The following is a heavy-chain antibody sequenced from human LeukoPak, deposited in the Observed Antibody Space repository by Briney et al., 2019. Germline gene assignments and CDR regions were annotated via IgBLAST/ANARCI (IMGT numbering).Heavy chain of an antibody. CDR3: ARRAYDSSGYYPGYFDY. Sequence: GASVKVSCKASGYTFTSYYMHWVRQAPGQGLEWMGIINPSGGSTGYAQKFQGRVTMTRDTSTSTVYMELSSLRSEDTAVYYCARRAYDSSGYYPGYFDYWGQGTLVTVSS. CDR2: INPSGGST. CDR1: GYTFTSYY. V-gene: IGHV1-46*01. J-gene: IGHJ4*02. D-gene: IGHD3-22*01.